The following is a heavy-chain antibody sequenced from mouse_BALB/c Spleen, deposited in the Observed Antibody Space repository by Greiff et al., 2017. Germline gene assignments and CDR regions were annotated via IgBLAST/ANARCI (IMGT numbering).Heavy chain of an antibody. J-gene: IGHJ4*01. V-gene: IGHV1-87*01. CDR3: ARFDYYAMDY. Sequence: VKLVESGAELARPGASVKLSCKASGYTFTSYWMQWVKQRPGQGLEWIGAIYPGDGDTRYTQKFKGKATLTADKSSSTAYMQLSSLASEDSAVYYCARFDYYAMDYWGQGTSVTVSS. CDR1: GYTFTSYW. CDR2: IYPGDGDT.